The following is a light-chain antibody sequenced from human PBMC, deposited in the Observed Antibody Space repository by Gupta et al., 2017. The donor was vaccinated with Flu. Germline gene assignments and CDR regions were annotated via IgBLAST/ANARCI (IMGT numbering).Light chain of an antibody. V-gene: IGKV3-20*01. CDR3: QQYGRT. J-gene: IGKJ1*01. CDR1: QSVSSRY. CDR2: GTS. Sequence: EIVLTQSPGTLSLSPGERATLSCRASQSVSSRYLVWYQQKPGQTPRLLSYGTSSRATGIPDRFSGGGSGTDFTLTISRLEPEDFAVYYCQQYGRTFGQGTKVEMK.